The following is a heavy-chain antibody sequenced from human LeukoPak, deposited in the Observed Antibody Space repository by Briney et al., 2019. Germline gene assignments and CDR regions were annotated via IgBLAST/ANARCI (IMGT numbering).Heavy chain of an antibody. CDR2: ISDSGGST. CDR3: AKDFLGSSYAFDI. Sequence: GGSLRLSCAASGFTFSSYAMSWVRQAPGKGLEWVSAISDSGGSTNYADSVKGRFTISRDNSKNTLFLQMNSLRAEDTAVYYCAKDFLGSSYAFDIWGQGTMATVSS. D-gene: IGHD2-15*01. V-gene: IGHV3-23*01. CDR1: GFTFSSYA. J-gene: IGHJ3*02.